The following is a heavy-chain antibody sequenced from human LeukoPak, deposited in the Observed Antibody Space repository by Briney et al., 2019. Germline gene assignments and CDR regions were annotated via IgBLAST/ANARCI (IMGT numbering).Heavy chain of an antibody. J-gene: IGHJ6*03. CDR1: GFTSSSYS. D-gene: IGHD3-3*01. CDR2: ISSSSSYI. Sequence: PGGSLRLSCAASGFTSSSYSMNWVRQAPGKGLEWVSSISSSSSYIYYADSVKGRFTISRDNAKNSLYLQMNSLRAEDTAVYYCARGGSGSHYYYYYMDVWGKGTTVTVSS. V-gene: IGHV3-21*01. CDR3: ARGGSGSHYYYYYMDV.